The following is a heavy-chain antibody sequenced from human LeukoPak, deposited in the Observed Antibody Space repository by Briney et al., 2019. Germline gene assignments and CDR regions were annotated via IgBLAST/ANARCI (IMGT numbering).Heavy chain of an antibody. D-gene: IGHD3-10*01. J-gene: IGHJ4*02. CDR2: IRYDGSNK. CDR1: GFTFSSYG. Sequence: GGSLRLSCAASGFTFSSYGMHWVRQAPGKGLEWVAFIRYDGSNKYYADSVKGRFTISRDNSKNTLYLQMNSLRAEDTAVYYCARDRMVRGVKSDYWGQGTLVTVSS. V-gene: IGHV3-30*02. CDR3: ARDRMVRGVKSDY.